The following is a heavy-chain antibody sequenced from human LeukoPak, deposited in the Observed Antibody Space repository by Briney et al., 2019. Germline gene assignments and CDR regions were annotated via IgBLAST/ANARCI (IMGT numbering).Heavy chain of an antibody. Sequence: GESLKISCKGPGYSFTSYWIGWVRQMPGKGLEWMGIIYPGDSDTRYSPSFQGQVTISADKSISTAYLQWSSLKASDTAMYYCARPDYYDSSGYFFDYWGQGTLVTVSS. J-gene: IGHJ4*02. CDR1: GYSFTSYW. D-gene: IGHD3-22*01. CDR2: IYPGDSDT. CDR3: ARPDYYDSSGYFFDY. V-gene: IGHV5-51*01.